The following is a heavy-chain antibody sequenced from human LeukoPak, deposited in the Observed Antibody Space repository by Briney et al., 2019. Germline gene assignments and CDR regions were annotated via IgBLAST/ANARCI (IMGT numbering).Heavy chain of an antibody. D-gene: IGHD3-22*01. Sequence: GESLKISCQGSGYSFTSYWIGWVRQLPGKGLEWMGIIYPGDSDTRYSPSFQGQVTISADKSISTAYLQWSSLKASDTAMYYCARGEYYYDSSGYWQFDYWGQGTLVTVSS. CDR3: ARGEYYYDSSGYWQFDY. CDR1: GYSFTSYW. CDR2: IYPGDSDT. J-gene: IGHJ4*02. V-gene: IGHV5-51*01.